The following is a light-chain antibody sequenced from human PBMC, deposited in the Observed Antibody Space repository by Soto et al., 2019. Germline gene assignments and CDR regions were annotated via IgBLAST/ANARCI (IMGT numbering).Light chain of an antibody. CDR2: WAS. CDR1: QSVLYSSNNKNY. CDR3: QQYYSTLIT. Sequence: DIVMTQSPDSLAVSLGERATINCKSSQSVLYSSNNKNYLAWYKQKPGQPPKLLISWASTRESGVPDRFSGSGSGTNFTLTISSLQAEDVAVYYCQQYYSTLITFGQGTRLEMK. J-gene: IGKJ5*01. V-gene: IGKV4-1*01.